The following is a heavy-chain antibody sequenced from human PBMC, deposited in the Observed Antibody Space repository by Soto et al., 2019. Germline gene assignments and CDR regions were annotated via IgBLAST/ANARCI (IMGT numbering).Heavy chain of an antibody. V-gene: IGHV4-59*01. Sequence: SETLSLTCTVSGGSISSYYWSWIRQPPGKGLEWIGYIYYSGSTNYNPSLKSRVTISVDTSKNQFSLKLSSVTAADTAVYYCARDATIVDTTYYDFWSGMGPQDAIDIRGQGTMVTVSS. CDR2: IYYSGST. CDR1: GGSISSYY. J-gene: IGHJ3*02. CDR3: ARDATIVDTTYYDFWSGMGPQDAIDI. D-gene: IGHD3-3*01.